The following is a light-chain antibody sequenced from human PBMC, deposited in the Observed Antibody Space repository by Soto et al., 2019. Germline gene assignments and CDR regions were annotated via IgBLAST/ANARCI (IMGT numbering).Light chain of an antibody. CDR3: AAWDDSLNGYV. CDR2: NNN. Sequence: QSVLTQRPSASGTPGQGVPISCSGITSNIGSNTVNWYQQLPGTAPKLLIYNNNQRPSGVPDRFSGSKSGTSASLAIGGLQSEDEADYYCAAWDDSLNGYVFGTGTKLTVL. CDR1: TSNIGSNT. V-gene: IGLV1-44*01. J-gene: IGLJ1*01.